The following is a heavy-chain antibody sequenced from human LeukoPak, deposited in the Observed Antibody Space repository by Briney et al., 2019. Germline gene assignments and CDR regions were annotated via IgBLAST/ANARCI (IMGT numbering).Heavy chain of an antibody. CDR1: ECFVGSNY. CDR3: AKDRRLAAFDY. D-gene: IGHD6-25*01. J-gene: IGHJ4*02. V-gene: IGHV3-66*01. Sequence: GGSLRLSCAASECFVGSNYMTWVRQAPGKGLEGVSLIYSGGSTYYADSVKGRFTISRDNSKNTLYLQMNSLRAEDTAVYYCAKDRRLAAFDYGGQGTLVTVSS. CDR2: IYSGGST.